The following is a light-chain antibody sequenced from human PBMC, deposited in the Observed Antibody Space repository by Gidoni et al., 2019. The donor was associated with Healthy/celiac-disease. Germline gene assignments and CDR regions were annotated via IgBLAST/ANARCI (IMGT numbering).Light chain of an antibody. CDR2: AAS. CDR3: QQSYSTLMVT. CDR1: QSISSY. Sequence: DIQMTQSPSSLSASVGDRVTITCRASQSISSYLNWYQQKPGKAPKLLIYAASSLQSGVPSRFSGSGSGTDFTLTISSLQPEDFATYYCQQSYSTLMVTFXPGTKVDIK. J-gene: IGKJ3*01. V-gene: IGKV1-39*01.